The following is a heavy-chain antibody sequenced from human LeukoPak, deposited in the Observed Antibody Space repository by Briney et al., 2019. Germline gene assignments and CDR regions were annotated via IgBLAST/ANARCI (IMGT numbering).Heavy chain of an antibody. CDR2: ISGSGGST. V-gene: IGHV3-23*01. Sequence: GGSLRLSCAASGFTFSSYAMGWVRQAPGKGLEWVSAISGSGGSTYYADSVKGRFTISRDNSKNTLYLQMNSLRAEDTAVYYCAMIAARNYYYGMDVWGQGTTVTVSS. J-gene: IGHJ6*02. CDR1: GFTFSSYA. CDR3: AMIAARNYYYGMDV. D-gene: IGHD6-6*01.